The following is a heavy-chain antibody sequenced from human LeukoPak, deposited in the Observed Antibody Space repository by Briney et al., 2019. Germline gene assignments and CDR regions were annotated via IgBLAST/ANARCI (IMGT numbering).Heavy chain of an antibody. D-gene: IGHD5-12*01. CDR1: GLSINTGYY. CDR2: INHSGST. CDR3: AREAVATIPKGPPYYFDY. Sequence: PSETLSLTCSVSGLSINTGYYWSWIRQPPGKGLEWIGEINHSGSTNYNPSLKSRVTISVDTSKNQFSLKLSSVTAADTAVYYCAREAVATIPKGPPYYFDYWGQGTLVTVSS. J-gene: IGHJ4*02. V-gene: IGHV4-34*01.